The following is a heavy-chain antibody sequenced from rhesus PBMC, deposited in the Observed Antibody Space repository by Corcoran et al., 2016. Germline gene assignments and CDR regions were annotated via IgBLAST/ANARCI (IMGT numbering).Heavy chain of an antibody. CDR2: ISYTADTP. CDR1: RVTFSRLA. CDR3: AKGGFGWNRDRFDV. J-gene: IGHJ5-1*01. V-gene: IGHV3S5*01. D-gene: IGHD1-20*01. Sequence: QLVGTGGGLVQPGGSLRRSCAASRVTFSRLAMSWVRQAQGKVLELVSGISYTADTPFYTDSVQGRFTISRDNSKDTVSLQMNSLRVDDTAIYFCAKGGFGWNRDRFDVWGAGVVVTVSS.